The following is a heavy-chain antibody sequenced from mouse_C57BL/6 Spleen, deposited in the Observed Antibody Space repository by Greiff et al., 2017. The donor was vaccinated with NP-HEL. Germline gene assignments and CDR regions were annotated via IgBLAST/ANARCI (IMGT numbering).Heavy chain of an antibody. Sequence: QVQLQQPGAELVKPGASVKLSCKASGYTFTSYWMHWVKQRPGRGLEWIGRIDPNSGGTKYTEKFKSKATLTVDKPSSTAYMQLSSLTSEESAVYYCARGGYDYAMDYWGQGTSVTVSS. V-gene: IGHV1-72*01. CDR2: IDPNSGGT. CDR3: ARGGYDYAMDY. J-gene: IGHJ4*01. CDR1: GYTFTSYW. D-gene: IGHD2-14*01.